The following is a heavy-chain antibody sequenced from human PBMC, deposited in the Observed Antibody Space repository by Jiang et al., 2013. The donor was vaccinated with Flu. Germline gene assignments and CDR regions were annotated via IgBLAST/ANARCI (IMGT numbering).Heavy chain of an antibody. D-gene: IGHD5-24*01. CDR1: GFSLSTSGMR. CDR2: IDWDDVK. Sequence: KPTQTLTLTCTFSGFSLSTSGMRVSWIRQPPGKALEWLGRIDWDDVKLYSTSLKTRLTISKDASKNQVVLTMTNMDPVDTATYYCAHMAVGWFDPWGQGILVTVSS. V-gene: IGHV2-70*04. CDR3: AHMAVGWFDP. J-gene: IGHJ5*02.